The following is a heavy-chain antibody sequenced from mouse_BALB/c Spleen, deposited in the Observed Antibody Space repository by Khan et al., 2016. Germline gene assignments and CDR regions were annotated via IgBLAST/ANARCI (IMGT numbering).Heavy chain of an antibody. CDR2: ISYSGST. J-gene: IGHJ4*01. D-gene: IGHD1-2*01. CDR1: GYSITSDYA. Sequence: EVQLQESGPGLVKPSQSLSLTCTVTGYSITSDYAWNWIRQFPGNKLEWMGYISYSGSTRYYPSLKSRISITRDTSKTQFFLQLNSVTTEDTATYYCARAPTAYYTMDYWGRGTSVTVSS. V-gene: IGHV3-2*02. CDR3: ARAPTAYYTMDY.